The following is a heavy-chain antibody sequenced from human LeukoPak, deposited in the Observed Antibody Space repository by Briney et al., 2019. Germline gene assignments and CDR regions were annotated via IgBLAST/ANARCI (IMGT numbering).Heavy chain of an antibody. J-gene: IGHJ4*02. CDR2: IYYTGST. CDR1: GGSISSYY. Sequence: SETLSLTCAVSGGSISSYYWSWIRQPPGRGLEWVGYIYYTGSTNNNPSLKSRVTISMDTSKNQFSLKLRSVTAADSAVYYCARSGSGWNFDYWGQGTLVAVSS. CDR3: ARSGSGWNFDY. D-gene: IGHD6-19*01. V-gene: IGHV4-59*12.